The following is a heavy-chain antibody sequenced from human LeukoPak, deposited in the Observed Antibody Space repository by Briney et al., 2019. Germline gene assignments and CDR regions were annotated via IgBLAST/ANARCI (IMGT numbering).Heavy chain of an antibody. D-gene: IGHD1-26*01. Sequence: ASVKVSCKASGYTFTSYGISWVRQAPGQGLEWMGWISAYNGNTNYAQKLQGRVTMTTDTSTSTAYMELRSLRSDDTAVYYCARDISGSYWPDAFDIWGQGTMVTVSS. V-gene: IGHV1-18*01. CDR1: GYTFTSYG. CDR2: ISAYNGNT. CDR3: ARDISGSYWPDAFDI. J-gene: IGHJ3*02.